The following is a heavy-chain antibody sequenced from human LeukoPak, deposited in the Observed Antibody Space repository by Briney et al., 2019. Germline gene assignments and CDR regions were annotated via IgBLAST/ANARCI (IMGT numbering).Heavy chain of an antibody. CDR1: GFTFSTYT. CDR2: ISTSSSYM. J-gene: IGHJ4*02. Sequence: GGSLRLSCAVSGFTFSTYTMNWVRQAPGKGLEWVSSISTSSSYMYYADSVKGRFTISRDNAKNSLYLQMNSLRAEDTAVFYCARDWVGKFDYWGQGTLVTVSS. CDR3: ARDWVGKFDY. V-gene: IGHV3-21*01. D-gene: IGHD7-27*01.